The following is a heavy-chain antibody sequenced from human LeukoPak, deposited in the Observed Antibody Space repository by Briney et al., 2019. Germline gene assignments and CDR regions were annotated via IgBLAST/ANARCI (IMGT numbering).Heavy chain of an antibody. V-gene: IGHV5-51*01. J-gene: IGHJ4*02. Sequence: GESLKISCKGSGYSFTNYWIGWVPQMPGKGLEWIGIIYPGDSDTRYSPSFQGQVTISADKSISTAYLQWSSLKASDTAMYYCARQFSGFHYYFDYWGQGTLVTVSS. CDR1: GYSFTNYW. D-gene: IGHD5-12*01. CDR2: IYPGDSDT. CDR3: ARQFSGFHYYFDY.